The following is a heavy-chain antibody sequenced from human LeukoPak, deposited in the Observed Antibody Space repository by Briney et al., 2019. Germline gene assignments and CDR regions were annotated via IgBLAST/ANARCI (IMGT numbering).Heavy chain of an antibody. V-gene: IGHV4-34*01. Sequence: PSETLSLTCAVYGGSFSGYYWSWIRQPPGKGLEWIGEINHSGSTSYNPSLKSRVTISVDTSKNQFSLKLSSVTAADTAVYYCARGQRRFYCSSTSCRDSTLDYWGQGTLVTVSS. D-gene: IGHD2-2*01. CDR1: GGSFSGYY. CDR2: INHSGST. CDR3: ARGQRRFYCSSTSCRDSTLDY. J-gene: IGHJ4*02.